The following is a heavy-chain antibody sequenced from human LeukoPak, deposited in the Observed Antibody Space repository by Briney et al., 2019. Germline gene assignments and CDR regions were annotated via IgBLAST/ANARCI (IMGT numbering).Heavy chain of an antibody. CDR2: ISYDGSNK. D-gene: IGHD1-26*01. Sequence: PGGSLRLSCAASGLTFSSYAMHWVRQAPGEGLEWVAVISYDGSNKYYADSVKGRFTISRDNSKNTLYLQMNSLRAEDTAVYYCARGGIVGPTSYFYYGMDVWGQGTTVTVSS. J-gene: IGHJ6*02. CDR1: GLTFSSYA. V-gene: IGHV3-30-3*01. CDR3: ARGGIVGPTSYFYYGMDV.